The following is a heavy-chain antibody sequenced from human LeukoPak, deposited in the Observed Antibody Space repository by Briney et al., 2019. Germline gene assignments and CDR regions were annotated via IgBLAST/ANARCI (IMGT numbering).Heavy chain of an antibody. CDR3: ASIAAAGTGYYYYYMDV. CDR1: GGSFSGYY. V-gene: IGHV4-34*01. CDR2: INHSGST. D-gene: IGHD6-13*01. Sequence: SETLSLTCAVYGGSFSGYYWSWIRQPPGKGLEWIGEINHSGSTNYNPSLKSRVTISVDTSKNQFSLKLSSVTAADTAVYYCASIAAAGTGYYYYYMDVWGKGTTVTVSS. J-gene: IGHJ6*03.